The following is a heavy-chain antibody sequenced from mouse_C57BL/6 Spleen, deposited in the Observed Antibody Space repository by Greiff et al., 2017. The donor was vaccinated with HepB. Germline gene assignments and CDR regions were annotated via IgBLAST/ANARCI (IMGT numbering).Heavy chain of an antibody. D-gene: IGHD1-1*01. Sequence: EVKLLESGPELVKPGASVKIPCKASGYTFTDYNMDWVKQSHGKSLEWIGDINPNNGGTIYNQKFKGKATLTVDKSSSTAYMELRSLTSEDTAVYYCARGQWGFITTDAMDYWGQGTSVTVSS. V-gene: IGHV1-18*01. J-gene: IGHJ4*01. CDR3: ARGQWGFITTDAMDY. CDR1: GYTFTDYN. CDR2: INPNNGGT.